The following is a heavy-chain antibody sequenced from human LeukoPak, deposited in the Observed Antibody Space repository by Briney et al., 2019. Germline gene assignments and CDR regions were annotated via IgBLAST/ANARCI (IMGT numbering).Heavy chain of an antibody. V-gene: IGHV4-39*07. D-gene: IGHD3-22*01. CDR1: GGSISSSSYY. CDR2: IYYSGST. J-gene: IGHJ4*02. CDR3: AIMAHYYDSSGYPKRRGYYFDY. Sequence: SETLSLTCTVSGGSISSSSYYWGWVRQPPGRGLEWLGSIYYSGSTYYNPSLKSRVTISVDTSKNQFSLKLSSVTAADTAVYYCAIMAHYYDSSGYPKRRGYYFDYWGQGTLVTVSS.